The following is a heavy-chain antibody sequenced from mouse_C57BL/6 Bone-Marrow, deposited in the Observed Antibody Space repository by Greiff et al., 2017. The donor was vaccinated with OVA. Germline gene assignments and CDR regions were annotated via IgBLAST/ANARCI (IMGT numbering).Heavy chain of an antibody. Sequence: VQLQQSGPVLVKPGASVKMSCKASGYTFTDYYMNWVKQSHGKSLEWIGVINPYNGGTSYNQKFKGKATLTVDKYSSTAYMELNSLTSEDSAVYYCARPGLPYFDYWGQGTTLTVSS. D-gene: IGHD2-4*01. V-gene: IGHV1-19*01. CDR3: ARPGLPYFDY. CDR1: GYTFTDYY. CDR2: INPYNGGT. J-gene: IGHJ2*01.